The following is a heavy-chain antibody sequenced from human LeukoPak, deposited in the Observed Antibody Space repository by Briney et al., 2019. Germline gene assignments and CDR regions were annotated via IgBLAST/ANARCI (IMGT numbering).Heavy chain of an antibody. V-gene: IGHV3-23*01. Sequence: GGSLRLSRAASGFSFDTYAMTGVRQAPGKGLEWVSAISGDGGRTYYAVSVEGRFTISRDNSKNTLYLQMNGLRAEDTAVYYCTLGSLYSSSWYGDYSGQGTLVTVSS. D-gene: IGHD6-13*01. CDR1: GFSFDTYA. CDR2: ISGDGGRT. CDR3: TLGSLYSSSWYGDY. J-gene: IGHJ4*02.